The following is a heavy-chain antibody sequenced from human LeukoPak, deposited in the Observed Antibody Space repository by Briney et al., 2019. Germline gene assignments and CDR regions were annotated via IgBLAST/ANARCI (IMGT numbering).Heavy chain of an antibody. V-gene: IGHV3-7*02. Sequence: RGSLRLSCAASGFTFSSYWMSWVRQAPGKGLEWVANIKQDGSEKYYVDSVKGRFTISRDNAKNSLYLQMNSLRAEDTAVYYCVYDILTGDDYWGQGTLSPSPQ. CDR2: IKQDGSEK. J-gene: IGHJ4*02. CDR1: GFTFSSYW. CDR3: VYDILTGDDY. D-gene: IGHD3-9*01.